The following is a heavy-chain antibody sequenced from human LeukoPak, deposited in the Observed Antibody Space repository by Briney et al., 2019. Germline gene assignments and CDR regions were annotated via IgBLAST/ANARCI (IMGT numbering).Heavy chain of an antibody. CDR1: GGSISSYY. D-gene: IGHD2-2*01. CDR3: ARDVRYCSSTSCRTHFDY. V-gene: IGHV4-4*07. Sequence: PSETLSLTCTVSGGSISSYYWSWIRQPAGKGLEWIGRIYTSGSTNYNPSLKSRVTISVDTSKNQFSLKLSSVTAADTAVYYCARDVRYCSSTSCRTHFDYWGQGTLVTVSS. J-gene: IGHJ4*02. CDR2: IYTSGST.